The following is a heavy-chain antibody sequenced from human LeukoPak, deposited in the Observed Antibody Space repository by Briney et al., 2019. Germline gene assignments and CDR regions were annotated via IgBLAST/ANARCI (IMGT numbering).Heavy chain of an antibody. CDR3: ARAESLHRWSGEWDYYYYMDV. CDR1: GFTVSSNY. J-gene: IGHJ6*03. CDR2: IYSGGST. Sequence: GGSLRLSCAASGFTVSSNYMSWVRQAPGKGLEWVSVIYSGGSTYYADSVKGRFTISRNNSKNTLYLQMNSLRAEDTAVYYCARAESLHRWSGEWDYYYYMDVWGKGTTVTVSS. V-gene: IGHV3-53*01. D-gene: IGHD3-10*01.